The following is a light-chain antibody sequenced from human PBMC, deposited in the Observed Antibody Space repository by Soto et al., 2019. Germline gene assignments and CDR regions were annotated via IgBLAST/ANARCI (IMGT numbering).Light chain of an antibody. Sequence: QSVLTEPPAVSAAPGQKVPISCSESSSNIGNNYVSWYQQLPGTAPKLLIFENNKRPSGIPDRFSASKSGTSATLAITGLQTGDAADYYCGTWDNSLSLPYVFGTGTKVTVL. J-gene: IGLJ1*01. V-gene: IGLV1-51*02. CDR3: GTWDNSLSLPYV. CDR1: SSNIGNNY. CDR2: ENN.